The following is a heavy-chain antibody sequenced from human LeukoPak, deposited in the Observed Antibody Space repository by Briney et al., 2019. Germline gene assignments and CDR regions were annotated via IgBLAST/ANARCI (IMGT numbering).Heavy chain of an antibody. J-gene: IGHJ4*02. Sequence: QPGGSLRLSCAASGFTFNNYAMSWVRQAPGKGLEWVSAISGGGGSTYNADSVKGRFTISRDNSENTLYLQMNSLRAEDTAVYYCAKETYSSGSTPYFDYWGQGTLVTVSS. CDR3: AKETYSSGSTPYFDY. D-gene: IGHD6-19*01. CDR1: GFTFNNYA. V-gene: IGHV3-23*01. CDR2: ISGGGGST.